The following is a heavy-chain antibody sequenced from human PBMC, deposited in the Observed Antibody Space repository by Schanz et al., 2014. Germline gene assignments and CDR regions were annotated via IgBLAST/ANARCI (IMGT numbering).Heavy chain of an antibody. D-gene: IGHD3-3*01. CDR2: INPNSGGT. CDR3: ARESVSRTRLFDP. J-gene: IGHJ5*02. V-gene: IGHV1-2*02. CDR1: GYTFSGYY. Sequence: QVLLVQSGAEVKQPGASVKVSCKASGYTFSGYYMHWVRQAPGQGLEWMGWINPNSGGTYYAQKFHGRVTMTRDTSISTAYMELSRLRSDDTAVYYCARESVSRTRLFDPWGQGTLVTVSS.